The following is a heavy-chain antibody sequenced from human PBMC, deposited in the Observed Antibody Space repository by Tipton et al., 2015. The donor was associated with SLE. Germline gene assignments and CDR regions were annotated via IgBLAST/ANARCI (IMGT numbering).Heavy chain of an antibody. CDR1: GGSINSYNW. Sequence: TLSLTCAVSGGSINSYNWWTWVRQPPGKGLEWIGEIYHSGTTNYNPSLKSRITISLDKSNNHFFLRLSSLTAADTAVYYCARGPDYSNYYFYRMDVWGQGALVTVSS. J-gene: IGHJ6*02. CDR3: ARGPDYSNYYFYRMDV. D-gene: IGHD4-11*01. CDR2: IYHSGTT. V-gene: IGHV4-4*02.